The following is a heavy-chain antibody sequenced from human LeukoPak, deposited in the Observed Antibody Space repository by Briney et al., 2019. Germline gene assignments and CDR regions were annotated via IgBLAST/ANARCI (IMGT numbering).Heavy chain of an antibody. D-gene: IGHD6-19*01. Sequence: GGSLRLSCAASGFTFSSYAMSWVRQAPGKGLEWVSAISGSGGSTYYADSVKGRFTISRDNSKNTLYLQMNSLRAEDTAVYYCAKPLLDGYSSGWYAANYYYYMDVWGKGTTVTVSS. CDR2: ISGSGGST. CDR3: AKPLLDGYSSGWYAANYYYYMDV. J-gene: IGHJ6*03. V-gene: IGHV3-23*01. CDR1: GFTFSSYA.